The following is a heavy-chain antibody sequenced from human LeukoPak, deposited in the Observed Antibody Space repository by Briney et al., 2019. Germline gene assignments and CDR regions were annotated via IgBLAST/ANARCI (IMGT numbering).Heavy chain of an antibody. CDR1: GYSFTSYW. J-gene: IGHJ4*02. D-gene: IGHD2-2*01. CDR2: IYPGDSDT. V-gene: IGHV5-51*01. Sequence: GESLKISCKGSGYSFTSYWIDWVRQMPGKGLEWMGIIYPGDSDTRYSPSFQGQVTISADKSISTAYLQWSSLKASDTAMYYCARLCRYCSSTSCYAYFDYWGQGTLVTVSS. CDR3: ARLCRYCSSTSCYAYFDY.